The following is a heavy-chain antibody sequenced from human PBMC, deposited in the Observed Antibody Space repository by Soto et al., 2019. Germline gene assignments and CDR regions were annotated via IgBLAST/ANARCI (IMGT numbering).Heavy chain of an antibody. D-gene: IGHD3-10*01. CDR3: ARDPITMVRGVIITSYYYYGMDV. J-gene: IGHJ6*02. CDR2: ISSSSSTI. Sequence: PGGSLRLSCAASGFTFSSYSMNWVRQAPGKGLEWVSYISSSSSTIYYADSVKGRFTISRGNAKNSLYLQMNSLRAEDTAVYYCARDPITMVRGVIITSYYYYGMDVWGQGTTVTVSS. V-gene: IGHV3-48*01. CDR1: GFTFSSYS.